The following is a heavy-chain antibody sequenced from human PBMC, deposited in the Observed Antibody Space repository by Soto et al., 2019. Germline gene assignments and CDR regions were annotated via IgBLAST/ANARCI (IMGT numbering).Heavy chain of an antibody. Sequence: EVPLVESGGGLVQPGGSLRLSCAASGFTVSSNYMSWVRQAPGKGLEWVSVIYSGGSTYYADSVKGRFTISRDNSKNTLYLQMNSLRAEDTAVYYCARGVLYYYYGMDVWGQGTTVTVSS. CDR1: GFTVSSNY. CDR3: ARGVLYYYYGMDV. V-gene: IGHV3-66*01. CDR2: IYSGGST. J-gene: IGHJ6*02.